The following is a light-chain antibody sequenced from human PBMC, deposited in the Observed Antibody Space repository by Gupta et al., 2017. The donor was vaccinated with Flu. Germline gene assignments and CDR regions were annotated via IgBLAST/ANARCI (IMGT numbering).Light chain of an antibody. CDR3: QQYNRYPRT. Sequence: DIQMTPSPPSLSASVGDRVTITCRASQSISSWLAWYQQKPGKAPKLLIYKASSLESGVPSRFSGSGSGTEFTLTISSLQPDDFATYYCQQYNRYPRTFGQGTKVEIK. J-gene: IGKJ1*01. CDR1: QSISSW. CDR2: KAS. V-gene: IGKV1-5*03.